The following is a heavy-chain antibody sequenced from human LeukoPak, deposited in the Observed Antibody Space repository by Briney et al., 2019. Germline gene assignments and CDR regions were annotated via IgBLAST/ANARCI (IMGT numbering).Heavy chain of an antibody. CDR1: GFTFSSYA. V-gene: IGHV3-30-3*01. J-gene: IGHJ4*02. CDR2: ISYDGSNK. Sequence: PGGSLRLSCAASGFTFSSYAMHWVRQAPGKGLEWVAVISYDGSNKYYADSVKGRFTISRDNSKNTLYLQMNSLRAEDTAVYYCASLIDYWGQGTLVTVSS. CDR3: ASLIDY.